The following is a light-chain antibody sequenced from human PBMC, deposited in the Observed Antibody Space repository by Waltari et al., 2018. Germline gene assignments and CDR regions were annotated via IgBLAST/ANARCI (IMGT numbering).Light chain of an antibody. J-gene: IGLJ3*02. Sequence: QSARTQPASVSGSPGQSITISSTGTRSDVGGYNYVSWYQQHPGKAPKLLIFDVSKRPSGVSNRFSGSKSGSTASLTFSGLQAEDDADFYCNSYTGSSTWVFGGGTKLTVL. CDR3: NSYTGSSTWV. CDR2: DVS. V-gene: IGLV2-14*01. CDR1: RSDVGGYNY.